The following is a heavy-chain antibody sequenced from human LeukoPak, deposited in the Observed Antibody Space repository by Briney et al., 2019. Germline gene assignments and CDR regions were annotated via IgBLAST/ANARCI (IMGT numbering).Heavy chain of an antibody. CDR1: GASISSGSYY. V-gene: IGHV4-39*07. Sequence: SETPSLTCTVSGASISSGSYYWGWIRQPPGKGLEWIGSVYYSGSTYYNPSLKSRVTISVDTSKNQFSLKLSSVSAADTAVYYCARSSGNYDYWGQGTLVTVSS. D-gene: IGHD1-26*01. CDR2: VYYSGST. J-gene: IGHJ4*02. CDR3: ARSSGNYDY.